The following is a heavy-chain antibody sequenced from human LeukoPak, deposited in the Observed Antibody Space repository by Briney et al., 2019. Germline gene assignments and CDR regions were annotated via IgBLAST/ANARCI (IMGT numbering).Heavy chain of an antibody. J-gene: IGHJ5*02. CDR3: AKDRPIKGGFDP. CDR2: ISGSGGST. V-gene: IGHV3-23*01. CDR1: GFIFSSYA. Sequence: GGSLRLSCAASGFIFSSYAMSWVRQAPGKGLEWVSTISGSGGSTYYADSVKGRFTISRDNSKSTLYLLMNSLSAEDTGIYYCAKDRPIKGGFDPWGQGTPVTVSS. D-gene: IGHD3-16*01.